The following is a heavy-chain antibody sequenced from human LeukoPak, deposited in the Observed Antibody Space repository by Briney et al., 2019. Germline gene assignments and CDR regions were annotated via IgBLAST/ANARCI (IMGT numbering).Heavy chain of an antibody. V-gene: IGHV4-61*02. CDR3: ATRRRLLGPHMDV. D-gene: IGHD6-25*01. CDR1: GGSISSGSYY. CDR2: IYTSGST. J-gene: IGHJ6*03. Sequence: PSQTLSLTCTVSGGSISSGSYYWSWIRQPAGKGLEWIGRIYTSGSTNYNPSLKSRVTISVDTSKNQFSLKLSSVTAADTAVYYCATRRRLLGPHMDVWGKGTTVTVSS.